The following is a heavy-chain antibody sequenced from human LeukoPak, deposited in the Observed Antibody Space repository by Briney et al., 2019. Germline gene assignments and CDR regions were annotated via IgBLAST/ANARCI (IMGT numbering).Heavy chain of an antibody. CDR2: IYYSGST. CDR1: GGSISSYY. Sequence: KPSETLSLTCTVSGGSISSYYWSGIRQPPGKGLEWIGYIYYSGSTNYNPSLKSRVTISVDTSKNQFSLKLSSVTAADTAVYYCARGGVVTAMGTRYWYFDLWGRGTLVTVSS. D-gene: IGHD2-21*02. J-gene: IGHJ2*01. CDR3: ARGGVVTAMGTRYWYFDL. V-gene: IGHV4-59*01.